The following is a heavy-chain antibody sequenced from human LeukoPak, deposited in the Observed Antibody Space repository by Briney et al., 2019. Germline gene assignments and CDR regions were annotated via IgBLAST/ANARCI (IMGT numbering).Heavy chain of an antibody. CDR3: AKGGVSDIGSWYGDYFDY. CDR1: GFTFSVYG. CDR2: FSAYGSNK. V-gene: IGHV3-30*18. Sequence: PGGSLRLSCGAAGFTFSVYGMHWVPRATGKGLEWVAVFSAYGSNKQYEDSVKGRFTISRDKSKNTLYLQLNSLRSEDTAVYYCAKGGVSDIGSWYGDYFDYWGRGTLVTVSS. J-gene: IGHJ4*02. D-gene: IGHD6-13*01.